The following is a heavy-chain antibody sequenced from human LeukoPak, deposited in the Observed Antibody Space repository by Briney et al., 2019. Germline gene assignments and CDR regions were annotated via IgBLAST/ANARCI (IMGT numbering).Heavy chain of an antibody. V-gene: IGHV3-9*01. D-gene: IGHD6-19*01. CDR3: GKDLSWPWLGGGPLVY. J-gene: IGHJ4*02. Sequence: PGGSLRLSCAASGFTFDDYAMHWVRQAPGKGLEWVSGISWNSGSIGYADSVKGRFTISRDNAKNSLYLQMNSLRAEDTALYCCGKDLSWPWLGGGPLVYWGQGTLVTVSS. CDR1: GFTFDDYA. CDR2: ISWNSGSI.